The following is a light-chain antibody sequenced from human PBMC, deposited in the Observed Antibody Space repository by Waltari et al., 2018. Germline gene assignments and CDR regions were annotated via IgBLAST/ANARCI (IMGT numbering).Light chain of an antibody. CDR2: DVT. CDR1: SSDVGGYNY. CDR3: SSYTSSSTLVV. V-gene: IGLV2-14*03. J-gene: IGLJ2*01. Sequence: QSALTQPASVSGSPGQSITIPCTGTSSDVGGYNYVSWYQQHPGQAPERMIYDVTHRPSGVFNRFSGSKAGNTASLTIAGLQAVDEAHYYCSSYTSSSTLVVFGGGTKLPVL.